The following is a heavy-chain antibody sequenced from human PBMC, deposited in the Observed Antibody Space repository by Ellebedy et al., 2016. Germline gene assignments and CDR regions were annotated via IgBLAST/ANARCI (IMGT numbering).Heavy chain of an antibody. J-gene: IGHJ4*02. V-gene: IGHV3-15*01. CDR2: IKSKTDGGTT. CDR3: TTLLRPVDY. Sequence: GESLKISCAASGFTLSNVWMSWVRQAPGKGLECVGRIKSKTDGGTTDYVAPVIGRFTISRDDSKNTLYLQMSSLKTEDTAVYYCTTLLRPVDYWGQGTLVTVSS. CDR1: GFTLSNVW.